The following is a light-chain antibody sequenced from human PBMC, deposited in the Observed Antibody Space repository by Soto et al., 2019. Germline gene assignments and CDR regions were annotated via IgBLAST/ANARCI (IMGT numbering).Light chain of an antibody. CDR1: SSDVGGYKY. CDR3: SSSTTSSTLE. J-gene: IGLJ2*01. CDR2: EVT. Sequence: QSALTQPASVSGSPGQSITISCTGTSSDVGGYKYVSWYQQHPGKAPKLMIYEVTNRPSGVSTRFSGSRSGNTASLTISGLQAEDEADYYCSSSTTSSTLEFGGGTQLTVL. V-gene: IGLV2-14*01.